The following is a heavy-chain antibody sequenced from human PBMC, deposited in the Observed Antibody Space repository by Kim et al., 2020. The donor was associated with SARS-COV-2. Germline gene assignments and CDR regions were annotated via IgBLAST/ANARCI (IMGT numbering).Heavy chain of an antibody. Sequence: NYNPSLKSRVTMSVDMSKNQLSLKLTSVTAADTAVYYCAGTMTTWGDLDYWGRGTLVTVSS. CDR3: AGTMTTWGDLDY. V-gene: IGHV4-4*07. D-gene: IGHD4-17*01. J-gene: IGHJ4*02.